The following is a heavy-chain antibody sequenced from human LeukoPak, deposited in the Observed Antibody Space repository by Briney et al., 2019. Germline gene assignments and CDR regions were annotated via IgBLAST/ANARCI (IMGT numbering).Heavy chain of an antibody. J-gene: IGHJ4*02. D-gene: IGHD2-2*01. CDR3: ARDPRYAAGIFFDY. CDR1: GDSVSSKTVA. Sequence: SQTLSLTCAISGDSVSSKTVAWNWIRQSPSRGLEWLGKIAYRSRWFTDYAVPVKGRITINPDTSKNQFSLELNSVTPEDTAVYYCARDPRYAAGIFFDYWGQGILVTVSS. V-gene: IGHV6-1*01. CDR2: IAYRSRWFT.